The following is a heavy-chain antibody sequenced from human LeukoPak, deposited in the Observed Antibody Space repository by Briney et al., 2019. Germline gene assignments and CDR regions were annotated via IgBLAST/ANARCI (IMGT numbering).Heavy chain of an antibody. CDR2: FDPEDGET. V-gene: IGHV1-24*01. Sequence: ASVKVSCKVSGYTLTELSMHWGRQAPGKGLEWMGGFDPEDGETIYAQKFQGRVTMTEDTSTDTAYMELSSLRSEDTAVYYCATASGWSPFYFDYWGQGTLVTVSS. CDR3: ATASGWSPFYFDY. D-gene: IGHD6-19*01. CDR1: GYTLTELS. J-gene: IGHJ4*02.